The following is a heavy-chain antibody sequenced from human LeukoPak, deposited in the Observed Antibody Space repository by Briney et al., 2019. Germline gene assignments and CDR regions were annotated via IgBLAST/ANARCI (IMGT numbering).Heavy chain of an antibody. Sequence: PSKTLSLTCTVSGGSISSYYWNWIRQPPGKGLEWIGYIYYSGSTNYNPSLKSRVTISVDTSKNQFSLNLTSVTAADTAVYYCARFTPQGYGWGGYNRFDPWGQGTLVTVSS. CDR2: IYYSGST. D-gene: IGHD3-16*01. J-gene: IGHJ5*02. V-gene: IGHV4-59*01. CDR1: GGSISSYY. CDR3: ARFTPQGYGWGGYNRFDP.